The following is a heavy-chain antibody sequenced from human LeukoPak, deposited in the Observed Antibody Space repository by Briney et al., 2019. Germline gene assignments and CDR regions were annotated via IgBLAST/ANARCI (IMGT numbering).Heavy chain of an antibody. CDR1: GXSISGGGDS. Sequence: PSQTLSLTCAVSGXSISGGGDSWSWIRQPPGKGLEWIGYMYHSGTTHYNPSLKSRVTISVDRSKNQFSLKLSSVTAADTAVYYCASGRGLYSFYAFDIWGQGTMVTVSS. J-gene: IGHJ3*02. CDR2: MYHSGTT. CDR3: ASGRGLYSFYAFDI. D-gene: IGHD5-18*01. V-gene: IGHV4-30-2*02.